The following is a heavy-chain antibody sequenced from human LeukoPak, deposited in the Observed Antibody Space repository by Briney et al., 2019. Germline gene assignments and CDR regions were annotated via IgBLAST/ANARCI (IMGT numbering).Heavy chain of an antibody. Sequence: SETLSLTCAVYGGSFTDYYWTWIRQSPENGLEWIGEITHRGSTKYNSSLKSRVTMSVDTSKNQFSLKLTSVTAADTAVYYCARLVLYQTPSDSSGWSRVARAYFDSWGQGTLLTVSS. CDR1: GGSFTDYY. CDR2: ITHRGST. D-gene: IGHD3-22*01. V-gene: IGHV4-34*01. J-gene: IGHJ4*02. CDR3: ARLVLYQTPSDSSGWSRVARAYFDS.